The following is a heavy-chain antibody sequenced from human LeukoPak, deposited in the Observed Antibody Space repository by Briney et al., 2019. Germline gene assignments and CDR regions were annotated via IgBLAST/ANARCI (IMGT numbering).Heavy chain of an antibody. Sequence: SVKVSCKASGGTFSSYAISWVRQAPGQGLEWMGGIIPIFGTANYAQKFQGRVTITADESTSTAYMELSSLRSEDTAVYYCARGLHSNSLKFDYWGQGTLVTVSS. CDR2: IIPIFGTA. J-gene: IGHJ4*02. CDR3: ARGLHSNSLKFDY. V-gene: IGHV1-69*13. CDR1: GGTFSSYA. D-gene: IGHD6-6*01.